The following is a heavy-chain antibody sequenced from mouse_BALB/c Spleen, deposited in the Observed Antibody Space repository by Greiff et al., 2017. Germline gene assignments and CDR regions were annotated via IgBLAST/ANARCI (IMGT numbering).Heavy chain of an antibody. CDR2: IYPGGGYT. Sequence: VQLVESGAELVRPGTSVKISCKASGYTFTNYWLGWVKQRPGHGLEWIGDIYPGGGYTNYNEKFKGKATLTADTSSSTAYMQLSSLTSEDSAVYFCARGRYYGSSYYAMDYWGQGTSVTVSS. V-gene: IGHV1-63*02. J-gene: IGHJ4*01. CDR3: ARGRYYGSSYYAMDY. D-gene: IGHD1-1*01. CDR1: GYTFTNYW.